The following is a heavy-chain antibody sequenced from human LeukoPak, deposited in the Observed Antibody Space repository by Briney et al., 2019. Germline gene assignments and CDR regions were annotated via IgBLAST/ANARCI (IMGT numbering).Heavy chain of an antibody. V-gene: IGHV3-9*01. CDR2: INWNSGNI. CDR1: GFTFDDYP. Sequence: GRSLRLSCAASGFTFDDYPMHWVRQAPGKGLEWVSGINWNSGNIGYADSVKGRFTISRDNAKKSLYLQMNSLKTEDSAFYYCAKATSGHSLDYWGQGTLVIVSS. D-gene: IGHD1-26*01. J-gene: IGHJ4*02. CDR3: AKATSGHSLDY.